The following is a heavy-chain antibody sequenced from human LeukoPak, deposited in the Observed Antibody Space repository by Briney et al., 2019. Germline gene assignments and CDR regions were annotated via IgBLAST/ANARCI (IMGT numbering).Heavy chain of an antibody. D-gene: IGHD4-17*01. Sequence: GASVKVSCKASGGTFSSYAISWVRQAPGQGLEWMGGIIPIFGTANYAQKFQGRVTITADESTSTAYMELSSLRSEDTAVYYCARESGDYGDYGEKNWFDPWGQGTLVTVSS. CDR1: GGTFSSYA. V-gene: IGHV1-69*13. CDR3: ARESGDYGDYGEKNWFDP. CDR2: IIPIFGTA. J-gene: IGHJ5*02.